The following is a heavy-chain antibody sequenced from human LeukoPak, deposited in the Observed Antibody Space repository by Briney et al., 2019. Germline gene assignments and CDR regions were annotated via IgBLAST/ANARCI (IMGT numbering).Heavy chain of an antibody. CDR2: IIPIFGTA. CDR3: ARAHCSGGSCYSRRRYYYYGMDV. D-gene: IGHD2-15*01. Sequence: SVKVSCKASGGTFSSYAISWVRQAPGQGLERMGGIIPIFGTANYAQKFQGRVTITADESTSTAYMELSSLRSEDTAVYYCARAHCSGGSCYSRRRYYYYGMDVWGQGTTVTVSS. CDR1: GGTFSSYA. V-gene: IGHV1-69*13. J-gene: IGHJ6*02.